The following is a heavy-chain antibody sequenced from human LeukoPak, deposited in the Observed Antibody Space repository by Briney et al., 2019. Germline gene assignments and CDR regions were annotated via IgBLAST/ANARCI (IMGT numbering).Heavy chain of an antibody. Sequence: GGSLRLSCAASGFTFSSYGMHWVRQAPGKGLEWVAFIRYDGSNKYYADSVKGRFTISRDNSKNTLYLQMNSLRAEDTAVYYCAKAPGYSGYAIDYWGQGTPVTVSS. J-gene: IGHJ4*02. V-gene: IGHV3-30*02. D-gene: IGHD5-12*01. CDR2: IRYDGSNK. CDR1: GFTFSSYG. CDR3: AKAPGYSGYAIDY.